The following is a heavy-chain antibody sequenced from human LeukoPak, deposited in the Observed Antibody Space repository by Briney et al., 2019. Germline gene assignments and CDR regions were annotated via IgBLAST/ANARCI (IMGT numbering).Heavy chain of an antibody. CDR1: GGTFSSYA. V-gene: IGHV1-69*13. CDR2: IIPIFGTA. D-gene: IGHD3-22*01. Sequence: ASVKVSCKASGGTFSSYAISWVRQAPGQGLEWMGGIIPIFGTANYAQKFQGRVTITADESTSTAYMELSSLRSEDTAVYYCARAPSGYYQPNWFDPWGQGTLVTVSS. CDR3: ARAPSGYYQPNWFDP. J-gene: IGHJ5*02.